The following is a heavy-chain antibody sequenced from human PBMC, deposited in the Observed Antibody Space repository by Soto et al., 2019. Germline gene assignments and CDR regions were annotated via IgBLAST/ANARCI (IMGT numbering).Heavy chain of an antibody. V-gene: IGHV4-31*03. Sequence: PSETLSLTCTVSGGSIRSGGYYWSWIRQHPGKGLEWIGYIYYSGSTYYNPSLKSRVTISVDTSKNQFSLKLSSVTAADTAVYYCARGGNVFLHNWGQGTLVTVSS. CDR2: IYYSGST. J-gene: IGHJ4*02. D-gene: IGHD1-1*01. CDR3: ARGGNVFLHN. CDR1: GGSIRSGGYY.